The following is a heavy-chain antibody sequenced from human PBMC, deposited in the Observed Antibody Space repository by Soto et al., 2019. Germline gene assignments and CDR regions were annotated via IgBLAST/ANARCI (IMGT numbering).Heavy chain of an antibody. V-gene: IGHV4-39*01. D-gene: IGHD3-22*01. Sequence: SETLSLTCTVACPSISNSIYYRGSIRQPRGKGLEWIGSIYYSGSTYYNPSLKSRVTISVDTSKNQFSLKLSSVTAADTAVYYCARHYYDSSGLYYFDYWGQGTLVTVS. CDR2: IYYSGST. CDR3: ARHYYDSSGLYYFDY. CDR1: CPSISNSIYY. J-gene: IGHJ4*02.